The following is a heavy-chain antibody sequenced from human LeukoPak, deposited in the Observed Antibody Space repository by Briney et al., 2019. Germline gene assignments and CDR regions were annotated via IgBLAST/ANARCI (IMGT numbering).Heavy chain of an antibody. CDR3: GLSETYYYYGMDV. CDR1: GGTFSSYA. D-gene: IGHD5/OR15-5a*01. Sequence: GASVKVSCKASGGTFSSYAISWVRQAPGQGLEWMGRIIPILGIANYAQKFQGRVTITADKSTSTAYMELSSLRSEDTAVYYCGLSETYYYYGMDVWGQGTTVTVSS. V-gene: IGHV1-69*04. J-gene: IGHJ6*02. CDR2: IIPILGIA.